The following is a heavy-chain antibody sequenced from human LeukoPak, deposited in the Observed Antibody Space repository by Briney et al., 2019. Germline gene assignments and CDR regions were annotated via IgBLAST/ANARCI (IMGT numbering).Heavy chain of an antibody. J-gene: IGHJ4*02. CDR3: ARGAISSWYED. CDR1: GFTVSSSY. Sequence: GGTLRLSCAGSGFTVSSSYMSWVRQAPGKGLEWVSVLYSGGSIFYADSVKGRFTISRDISKNMLYLQMNSLRADDTAVYYCARGAISSWYEDWGQGTLVTVSS. CDR2: LYSGGSI. D-gene: IGHD6-13*01. V-gene: IGHV3-66*01.